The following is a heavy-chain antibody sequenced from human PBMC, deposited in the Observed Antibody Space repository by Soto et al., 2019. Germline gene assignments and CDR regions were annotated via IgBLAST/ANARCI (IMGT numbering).Heavy chain of an antibody. J-gene: IGHJ6*02. CDR3: AKVERSGSYYYYYGMDV. Sequence: GGSLRLSCAASGFTFSSYAMSWVRQAPGKGLEWVSAISGSGGSTYYADSVKGRFTISRDNSKHTLYLQMNSLRAEDTAVYYCAKVERSGSYYYYYGMDVWGQGTTVTVSS. D-gene: IGHD1-26*01. CDR2: ISGSGGST. CDR1: GFTFSSYA. V-gene: IGHV3-23*01.